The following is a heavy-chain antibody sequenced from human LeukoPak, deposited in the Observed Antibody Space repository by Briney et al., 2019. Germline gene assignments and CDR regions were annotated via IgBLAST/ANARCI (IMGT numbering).Heavy chain of an antibody. V-gene: IGHV1-2*04. CDR2: INPNSGGT. Sequence: ASVKVSCKASGYTFTSYGISWVRQAPGQGLEWMGWINPNSGGTNYAQKFQGWVTMTRDTSISTAYMELSRLRSDDTAVYYCAREGMDVWGQGTTVTVSS. CDR1: GYTFTSYG. CDR3: AREGMDV. J-gene: IGHJ6*02.